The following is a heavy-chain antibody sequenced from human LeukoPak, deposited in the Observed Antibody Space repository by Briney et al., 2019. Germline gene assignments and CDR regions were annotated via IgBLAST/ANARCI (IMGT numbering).Heavy chain of an antibody. CDR2: IYHSGST. J-gene: IGHJ4*02. D-gene: IGHD1-1*01. CDR3: ARWVQLERRGGFDY. CDR1: GGSISSSNW. Sequence: PSGTLSLTCAVSGGSISSSNWWSWVRQPPGKGLEWIGEIYHSGSTNYNPSLKSRVTISVDKSKNQFSLKLSSVTAADTAAYYCARWVQLERRGGFDYWGQGTLVTVSS. V-gene: IGHV4-4*02.